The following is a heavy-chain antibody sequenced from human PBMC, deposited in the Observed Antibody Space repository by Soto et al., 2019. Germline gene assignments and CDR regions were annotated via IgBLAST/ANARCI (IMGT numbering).Heavy chain of an antibody. CDR1: GYTFITYY. CDR3: ARNVNSGFDY. CDR2: INPSGGST. J-gene: IGHJ4*02. V-gene: IGHV1-46*01. Sequence: AAVKVSCKASGYTFITYYIHWVRQAPGQGLEWMGFINPSGGSTSYAQKFQARVTMTRDTSTSTVYMELSSLRSEDTAVYYCARNVNSGFDYWGQGTLVTVSS. D-gene: IGHD1-20*01.